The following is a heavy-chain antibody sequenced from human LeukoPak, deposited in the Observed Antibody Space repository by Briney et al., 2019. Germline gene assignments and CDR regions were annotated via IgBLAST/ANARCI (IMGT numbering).Heavy chain of an antibody. J-gene: IGHJ4*02. CDR2: MNPNSGNT. Sequence: ASVKVSCKASGYTFTGYYMHWVRQATGQGLEWMGWMNPNSGNTGYAQKFQGRVTMTRNTSISTAYMELSSLRSEDTAVYYCARDLLYYFDYWGQGTLVTVSS. CDR1: GYTFTGYY. CDR3: ARDLLYYFDY. V-gene: IGHV1-8*02.